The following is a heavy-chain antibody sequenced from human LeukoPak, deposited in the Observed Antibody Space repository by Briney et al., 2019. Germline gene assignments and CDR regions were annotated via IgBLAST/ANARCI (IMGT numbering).Heavy chain of an antibody. J-gene: IGHJ6*03. D-gene: IGHD3-3*01. CDR3: ARAVSPYDFWSGYYSWYYYYMDV. CDR1: GYTFTSYG. CDR2: ISAYNGNT. V-gene: IGHV1-18*01. Sequence: ASVKVSCKASGYTFTSYGISWVRQAHGQGLEWMGWISAYNGNTNYAQKLQGRVTMTTDTSTSTAYMELRSLRSDDTAVYYCARAVSPYDFWSGYYSWYYYYMDVWGKGTTVTVSS.